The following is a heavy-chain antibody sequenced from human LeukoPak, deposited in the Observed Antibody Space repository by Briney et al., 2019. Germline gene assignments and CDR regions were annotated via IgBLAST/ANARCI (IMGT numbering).Heavy chain of an antibody. Sequence: GRSLRLSCAASGFTFRNYGMNWVRQAPGKGLEWVASISFDGSNQYAAGSVKGRFTISRDNSKNTLYLQMNNLRTEDTAVYYCATQAEGYNSYFDYWGQGTLVTVSS. D-gene: IGHD5-24*01. V-gene: IGHV3-30*03. CDR1: GFTFRNYG. J-gene: IGHJ4*02. CDR3: ATQAEGYNSYFDY. CDR2: ISFDGSNQ.